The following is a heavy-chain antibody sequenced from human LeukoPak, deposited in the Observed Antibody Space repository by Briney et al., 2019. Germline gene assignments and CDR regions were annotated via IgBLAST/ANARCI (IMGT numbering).Heavy chain of an antibody. CDR1: GFTFSSYW. D-gene: IGHD1-14*01. Sequence: GGSLRVSCAAPGFTFSSYWMNSVCQSPGKGLEWLANINQDGSSEYYVDSVKGRYTISRDTTKNSLFLQMSSLRADDTAVYYCAKDTSRNHLDNWGQGTLVTVSS. V-gene: IGHV3-7*04. J-gene: IGHJ4*02. CDR2: INQDGSSE. CDR3: AKDTSRNHLDN.